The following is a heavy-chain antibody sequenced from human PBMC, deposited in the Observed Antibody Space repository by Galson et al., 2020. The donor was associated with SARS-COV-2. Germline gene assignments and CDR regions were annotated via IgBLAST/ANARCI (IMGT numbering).Heavy chain of an antibody. CDR2: TYYRSKWYN. CDR3: ARTDDMNCGPYYFDY. CDR1: GDSVSGNSVT. V-gene: IGHV6-1*01. J-gene: IGHJ4*02. D-gene: IGHD1-1*01. Sequence: SQTLSLTCAISGDSVSGNSVTWNWIRQSPSSGLEWLGRTYYRSKWYNDLALSVRSRITINPDTSKNQFSLQLNSVTPEDTAVYYCARTDDMNCGPYYFDYWGQGTLVTVSS.